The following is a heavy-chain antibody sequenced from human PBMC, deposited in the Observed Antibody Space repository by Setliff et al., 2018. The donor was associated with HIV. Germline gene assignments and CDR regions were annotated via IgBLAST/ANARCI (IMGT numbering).Heavy chain of an antibody. CDR1: GGSISSGGYY. D-gene: IGHD4-4*01. Sequence: SETLSLTCSVTGGSISSGGYYWHWVRQHPEKGLEWLGYIYNSGRAFYNPSLKSQISISLDSSKNQFSLKLNSVTAADTAVYYCARGGYGYSSDYFDFWGQGSLFTVSS. J-gene: IGHJ4*02. CDR3: ARGGYGYSSDYFDF. CDR2: IYNSGRA. V-gene: IGHV4-31*01.